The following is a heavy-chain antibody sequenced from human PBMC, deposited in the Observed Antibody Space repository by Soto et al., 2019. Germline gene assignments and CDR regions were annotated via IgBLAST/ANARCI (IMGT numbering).Heavy chain of an antibody. Sequence: ASVKVSCKASGGTFSSYAISWVRQAPGQGLEWMGGIIPIFGTANYAQKFQGRVTITADESTSTAYMELSSLRSEDTAVYYCARTPSNNWNYVGLSLRYYYYGMDVWGQGTTVTVSS. V-gene: IGHV1-69*13. D-gene: IGHD1-7*01. CDR3: ARTPSNNWNYVGLSLRYYYYGMDV. J-gene: IGHJ6*02. CDR2: IIPIFGTA. CDR1: GGTFSSYA.